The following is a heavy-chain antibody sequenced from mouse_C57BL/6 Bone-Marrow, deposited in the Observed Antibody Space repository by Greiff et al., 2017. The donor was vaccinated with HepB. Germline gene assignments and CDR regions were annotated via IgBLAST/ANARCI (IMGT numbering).Heavy chain of an antibody. CDR3: ARKLRLQAMDY. D-gene: IGHD3-2*02. CDR2: IDPSDSYT. Sequence: QVQLQQPGAELVKPGASVKLSCKASGYTFTSYWMQWVKQRPGQGLEWIGEIDPSDSYTNYNQKFKGKSTLTVDTASRTADMQLSSLTSEDSAVYYCARKLRLQAMDYWGQGTSVTVSS. J-gene: IGHJ4*01. V-gene: IGHV1-50*01. CDR1: GYTFTSYW.